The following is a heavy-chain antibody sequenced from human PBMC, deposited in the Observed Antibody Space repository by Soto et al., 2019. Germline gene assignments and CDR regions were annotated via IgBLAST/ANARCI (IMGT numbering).Heavy chain of an antibody. J-gene: IGHJ4*02. V-gene: IGHV3-30*03. CDR2: ISYDGSNK. Sequence: QVQLVESGGGVVQPGRSLRLSCAASGFTFSSYGMHWVRQAPGKGLEWVAVISYDGSNKYYADSVKGRFTISRDNSKNTLYLQMNSLRAEDTAVYYCATRQPQDSSSWSFDYWGQGTLVTVSS. D-gene: IGHD6-13*01. CDR3: ATRQPQDSSSWSFDY. CDR1: GFTFSSYG.